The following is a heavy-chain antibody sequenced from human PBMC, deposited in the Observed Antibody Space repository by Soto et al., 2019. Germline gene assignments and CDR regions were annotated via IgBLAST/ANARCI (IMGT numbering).Heavy chain of an antibody. D-gene: IGHD5-18*01. CDR3: AKDEGIQLWSNYYYYGMDV. CDR2: ISYDGSNK. V-gene: IGHV3-30*18. Sequence: GGSLRLSCTASGFTFSSYGMHWVRQAPGKGLEWVAVISYDGSNKYYADSVKGRFTISRDNSKNTLYLQMNSLRAEDTAVYYCAKDEGIQLWSNYYYYGMDVWGQGTTVTVSS. J-gene: IGHJ6*02. CDR1: GFTFSSYG.